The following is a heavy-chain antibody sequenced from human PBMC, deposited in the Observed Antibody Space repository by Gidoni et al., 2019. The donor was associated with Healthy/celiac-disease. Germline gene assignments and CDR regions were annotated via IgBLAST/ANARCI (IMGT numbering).Heavy chain of an antibody. CDR1: GFTFRSYA. CDR2: ISYDGSNK. J-gene: IGHJ5*02. CDR3: ARDLSSSANYNWFDP. V-gene: IGHV3-30*04. D-gene: IGHD6-6*01. Sequence: QVQLVESGGGVVQPGRSLRLSCAASGFTFRSYAMHWVRQAPGKGLEWVAVISYDGSNKYYADSVKGRFTISRDNSKNTPYLQMNSLRAEDTAVYYCARDLSSSANYNWFDPWGQGTLVTVSS.